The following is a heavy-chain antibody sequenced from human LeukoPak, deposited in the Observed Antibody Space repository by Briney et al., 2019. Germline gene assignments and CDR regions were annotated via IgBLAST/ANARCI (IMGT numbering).Heavy chain of an antibody. V-gene: IGHV4-34*01. Sequence: KPSETLSLTCAVYSGSFSGYYWGWIRQPPGKGLEWIGEINHSGSTNYNPSLKSRVTISVDTSKNQFSLKLSSVTAADTAVYYCARGRVAVAGTLVRGWFDPWGQGTLVTVSS. CDR2: INHSGST. J-gene: IGHJ5*02. CDR3: ARGRVAVAGTLVRGWFDP. CDR1: SGSFSGYY. D-gene: IGHD6-19*01.